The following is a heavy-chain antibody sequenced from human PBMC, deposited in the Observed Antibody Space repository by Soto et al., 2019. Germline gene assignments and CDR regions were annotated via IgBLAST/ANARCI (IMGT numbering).Heavy chain of an antibody. CDR3: ARETRQATVTFLDYYYYGMDV. D-gene: IGHD4-4*01. Sequence: SETLSLTCTVSGGSISSGGYYWSWIRQHPGKGLEWIGYIYYSGSTYYNPSLKSRVTISVDTSKNQFSLKLSSVTAADTAVYYCARETRQATVTFLDYYYYGMDVWGQGTTVTVSS. J-gene: IGHJ6*02. CDR1: GGSISSGGYY. CDR2: IYYSGST. V-gene: IGHV4-31*03.